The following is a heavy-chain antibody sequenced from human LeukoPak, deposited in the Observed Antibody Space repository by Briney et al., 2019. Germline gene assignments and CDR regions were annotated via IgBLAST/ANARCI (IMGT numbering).Heavy chain of an antibody. CDR3: ARGFVLGAAKNYFDY. D-gene: IGHD2-21*02. CDR2: VSYDGTNK. J-gene: IGHJ4*02. V-gene: IGHV3-30-3*01. Sequence: GGSLRLSCAASGFTFTNYALHWVRQAPGKGLEWVAVVSYDGTNKYYADSVKGRFTISRDNSKNTLSLQMNSLRAEDTALYYCARGFVLGAAKNYFDYWGQGALVTVSS. CDR1: GFTFTNYA.